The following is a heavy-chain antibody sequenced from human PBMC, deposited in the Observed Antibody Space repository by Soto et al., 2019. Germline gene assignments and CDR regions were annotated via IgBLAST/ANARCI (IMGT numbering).Heavy chain of an antibody. Sequence: GGSLRLSCAASGFTFSDYYMSWIRQAPGKGLEWVSYISSSGSTIYYADSVKGRFTISRDNAKNSLYLQMNSLRAEDTAVYYCARHTDDSSLGAFDIWGQGTMVTVSS. CDR1: GFTFSDYY. D-gene: IGHD6-6*01. CDR2: ISSSGSTI. V-gene: IGHV3-11*01. J-gene: IGHJ3*02. CDR3: ARHTDDSSLGAFDI.